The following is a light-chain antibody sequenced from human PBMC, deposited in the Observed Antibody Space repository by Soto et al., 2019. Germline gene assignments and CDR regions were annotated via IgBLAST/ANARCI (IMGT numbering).Light chain of an antibody. CDR3: QQYNNWPPWT. CDR1: QSVSSN. V-gene: IGKV3-15*01. CDR2: GAS. Sequence: EIVMTQSPATLSVSPGERAPLSCRASQSVSSNLAWYQQKPGQALRLLIYGASTRATGIPARFSGSGSGTEFALTISSLQAEDCAVYYCQQYNNWPPWTFGQGTKVEIK. J-gene: IGKJ1*01.